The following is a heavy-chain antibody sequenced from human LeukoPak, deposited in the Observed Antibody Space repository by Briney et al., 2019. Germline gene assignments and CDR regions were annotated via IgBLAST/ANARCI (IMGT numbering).Heavy chain of an antibody. CDR3: VRDNGGEFL. Sequence: GVSLRLSCAASGFTFGSYWMQGVRQTPEKGLVWVAHINNDGSNTIYADSVKGRFTTSRDNAKNTLYLQMNSLTAEDTAVYYCVRDNGGEFLWGQGTLVTVSP. D-gene: IGHD7-27*01. CDR2: INNDGSNT. J-gene: IGHJ4*02. CDR1: GFTFGSYW. V-gene: IGHV3-74*01.